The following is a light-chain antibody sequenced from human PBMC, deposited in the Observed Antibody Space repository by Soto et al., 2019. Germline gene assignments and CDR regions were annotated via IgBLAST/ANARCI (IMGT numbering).Light chain of an antibody. CDR1: SSDVGSYNL. CDR2: EGS. J-gene: IGLJ1*01. Sequence: QSALTQPASVSGSPGQSITISCTGTSSDVGSYNLVSWYQQHPDKAPKLIIYEGSKRPSGVSNRFSGSKSGNTASLTISGLQAEDEADYYCCSYAGSSTFYVFGTGTKVTVL. V-gene: IGLV2-23*03. CDR3: CSYAGSSTFYV.